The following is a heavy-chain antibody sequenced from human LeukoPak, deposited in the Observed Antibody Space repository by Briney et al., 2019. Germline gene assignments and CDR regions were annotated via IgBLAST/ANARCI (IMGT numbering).Heavy chain of an antibody. Sequence: PGGSLRLSCAASGFTFTGYAMSWVRQAPGKGLEWVSAISGSGGSTYYADSVKGRFTISRDNSKNTLYLQMNRLRAEDAAVYYCAKAPPDSYYYYYGMDVWGQGTTVTVSS. D-gene: IGHD5-18*01. CDR1: GFTFTGYA. V-gene: IGHV3-23*01. J-gene: IGHJ6*02. CDR3: AKAPPDSYYYYYGMDV. CDR2: ISGSGGST.